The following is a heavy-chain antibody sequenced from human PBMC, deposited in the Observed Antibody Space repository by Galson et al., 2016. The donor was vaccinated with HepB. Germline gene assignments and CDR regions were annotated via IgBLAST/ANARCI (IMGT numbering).Heavy chain of an antibody. V-gene: IGHV3-23*01. Sequence: SLRLSCAASGFTFSTYAMSWVRQAPGKGLEWVSGISFTGGSIYYADSVKGRLTMSRDNPKNTLFLQMNSLRAEDTAVYYCARAYYYGSGSQPYYFDYWGQGTLVTVSS. D-gene: IGHD3-10*01. CDR2: ISFTGGSI. J-gene: IGHJ4*02. CDR1: GFTFSTYA. CDR3: ARAYYYGSGSQPYYFDY.